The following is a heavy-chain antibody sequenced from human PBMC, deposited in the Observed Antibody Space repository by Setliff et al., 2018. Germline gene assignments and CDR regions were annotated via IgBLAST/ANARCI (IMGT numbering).Heavy chain of an antibody. V-gene: IGHV4-59*01. CDR3: ARGNNWEPDAFDV. Sequence: SETLSLTCTVSGGSISSYYWSWIRQPPGKGLEWIAYIYYSGSTNYNPSLKSRVTISVDTSKNQFSLKLSSVAAADTAVYYCARGNNWEPDAFDVWGQGTMVTVSS. CDR2: IYYSGST. D-gene: IGHD1-20*01. CDR1: GGSISSYY. J-gene: IGHJ3*01.